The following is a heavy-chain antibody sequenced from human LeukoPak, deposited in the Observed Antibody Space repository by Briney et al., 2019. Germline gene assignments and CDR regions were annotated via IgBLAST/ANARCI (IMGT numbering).Heavy chain of an antibody. CDR2: IRSKLYGGTT. CDR3: TRAPVSRFLEWLAYFDC. Sequence: GGSLRLSCAGSGFLFSDHAMNWVRQAPGKGLEWVGFIRSKLYGGTTEYAASVQGRFTISRDDSKSIAYLHMNSVKTEDTAMYYCTRAPVSRFLEWLAYFDCWGQGTLVTVSS. J-gene: IGHJ4*02. D-gene: IGHD3-3*01. V-gene: IGHV3-49*04. CDR1: GFLFSDHA.